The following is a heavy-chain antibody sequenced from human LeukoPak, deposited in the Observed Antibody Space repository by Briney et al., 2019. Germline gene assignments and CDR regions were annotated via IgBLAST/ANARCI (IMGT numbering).Heavy chain of an antibody. CDR3: TRLGDGYRVNDFDY. J-gene: IGHJ4*02. V-gene: IGHV3-73*01. CDR2: IRSKANSYAT. Sequence: GGSLKLSCAASGFTFSGSAMHWVRQASGKGLEWVGRIRSKANSYATAYAASVKGRFTISRDDSKNTAYLQMNSLKTEDTAVYYCTRLGDGYRVNDFDYWGQGTLVTVSS. CDR1: GFTFSGSA. D-gene: IGHD5-24*01.